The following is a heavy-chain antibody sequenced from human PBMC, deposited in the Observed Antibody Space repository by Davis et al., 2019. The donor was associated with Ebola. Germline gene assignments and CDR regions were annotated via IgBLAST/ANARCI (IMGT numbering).Heavy chain of an antibody. Sequence: KFQGRVTMTRDTSTSTVNMELSSLRSEDTAVYYCARDLQGVVGATPIPTFDFWGQGTLVTVSS. J-gene: IGHJ4*02. V-gene: IGHV1-46*01. D-gene: IGHD1-26*01. CDR3: ARDLQGVVGATPIPTFDF.